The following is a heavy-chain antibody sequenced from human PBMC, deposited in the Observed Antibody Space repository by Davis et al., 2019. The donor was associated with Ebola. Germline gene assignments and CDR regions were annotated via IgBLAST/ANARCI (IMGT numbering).Heavy chain of an antibody. Sequence: GESLKISCAASGFTFNIYAMSWVRQAPGKGLEWVSSLSGSGGSTYYADSVKGRFTISRDNSKKTMYLQMNSLRAEDTAVYYCAKDGVVVAALYSWGQGTLVTVSS. CDR2: LSGSGGST. J-gene: IGHJ4*02. D-gene: IGHD2-15*01. V-gene: IGHV3-23*01. CDR1: GFTFNIYA. CDR3: AKDGVVVAALYS.